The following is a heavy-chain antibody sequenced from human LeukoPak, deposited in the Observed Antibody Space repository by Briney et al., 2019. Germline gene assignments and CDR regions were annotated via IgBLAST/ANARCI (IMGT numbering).Heavy chain of an antibody. CDR3: AKDIVPDSGWDLDY. D-gene: IGHD6-19*01. V-gene: IGHV3-23*05. CDR2: IYNSGSEI. J-gene: IGHJ4*02. Sequence: GGSLRLSCAASGFSFSTYSMTWVRQRPGKGLEWVSSIYNSGSEIFYADSVKGRFIISRDNSNNMLYLQMNSLRAEDSAVYFCAKDIVPDSGWDLDYWGRGTLVTVSS. CDR1: GFSFSTYS.